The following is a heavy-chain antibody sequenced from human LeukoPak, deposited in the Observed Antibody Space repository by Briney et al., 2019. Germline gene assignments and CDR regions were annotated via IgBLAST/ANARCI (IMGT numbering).Heavy chain of an antibody. V-gene: IGHV3-30*18. Sequence: PGGSLRLSCAASGFTFSSYAMMWLRQAPGKGLEWVAVISYDGSNKYYADSVKGRFTISRDNSKNTLYLQMNSLRAEDTAVYYCAKAHYGSGSYYSPPYYYYGMDVWGQGTTVTVSS. J-gene: IGHJ6*02. CDR2: ISYDGSNK. CDR1: GFTFSSYA. CDR3: AKAHYGSGSYYSPPYYYYGMDV. D-gene: IGHD3-10*01.